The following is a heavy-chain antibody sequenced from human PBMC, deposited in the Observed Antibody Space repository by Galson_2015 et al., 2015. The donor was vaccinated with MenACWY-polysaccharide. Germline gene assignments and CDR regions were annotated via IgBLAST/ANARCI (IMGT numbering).Heavy chain of an antibody. CDR1: GFSFSGYA. V-gene: IGHV3-23*01. CDR3: ATGYSSIWHPYYFDC. J-gene: IGHJ4*02. CDR2: ISGSGGST. Sequence: SLRLSCAASGFSFSGYAMSWVRQAPGRGLEWVSAISGSGGSTSYADSVKGRFAISRDNSKNSLYLQMNSLRAEDTALYYCATGYSSIWHPYYFDCWGQGTLVTVSS. D-gene: IGHD2-2*01.